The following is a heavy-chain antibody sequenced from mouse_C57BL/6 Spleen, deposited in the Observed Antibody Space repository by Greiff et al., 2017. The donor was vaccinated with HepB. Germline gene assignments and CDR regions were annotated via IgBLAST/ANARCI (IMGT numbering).Heavy chain of an antibody. J-gene: IGHJ4*01. V-gene: IGHV5-4*01. D-gene: IGHD1-1*01. CDR1: GFTFSSYA. Sequence: EVQRVESGGGLVKPGGSLKLSCAASGFTFSSYAMSWVRQTPEKRLEWVATISDGGSYTYYPDNVKGRFTISRDNAKNNLYLQMSHLKSEDTAMYYCARDRIITTVVADYAMDYWGQGTSVTVSS. CDR2: ISDGGSYT. CDR3: ARDRIITTVVADYAMDY.